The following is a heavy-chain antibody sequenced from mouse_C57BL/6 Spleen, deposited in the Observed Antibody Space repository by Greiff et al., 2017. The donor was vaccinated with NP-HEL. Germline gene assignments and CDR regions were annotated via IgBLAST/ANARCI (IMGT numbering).Heavy chain of an antibody. D-gene: IGHD1-1*01. V-gene: IGHV14-4*01. CDR3: TTLAGSSNWYFDV. CDR1: GFNIKDDY. Sequence: LQQSGAELVRPGASVKLSCTASGFNIKDDYMHWVKQRPEQGLEWIGWIDPENGDTEYASKFQGKATITADTSSNTAYLQLSSLTSEDTAVYYCTTLAGSSNWYFDVWGTGTTVTVSS. CDR2: IDPENGDT. J-gene: IGHJ1*03.